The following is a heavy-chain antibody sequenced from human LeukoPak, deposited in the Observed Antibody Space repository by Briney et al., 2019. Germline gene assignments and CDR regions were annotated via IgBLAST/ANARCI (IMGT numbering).Heavy chain of an antibody. J-gene: IGHJ4*02. CDR3: ARGGYYGDYALIDY. D-gene: IGHD4-17*01. CDR2: IWYDGSNK. V-gene: IGHV3-33*01. CDR1: GFTFSSYG. Sequence: PGGSLRLSCAASGFTFSSYGMHWVRQAPGKGLEWVAVIWYDGSNKYYADSVEGRFTISRDNSKNTLYLQMSSLRAEDTAVYYCARGGYYGDYALIDYWGQGTLVTVSS.